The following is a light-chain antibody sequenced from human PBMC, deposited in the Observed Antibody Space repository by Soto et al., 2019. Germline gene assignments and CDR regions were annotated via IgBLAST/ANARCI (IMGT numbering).Light chain of an antibody. CDR1: QSFSSRY. CDR2: GAS. V-gene: IGKV3-20*01. CDR3: QHYGSSLWT. Sequence: EIVLTQSPGTMSLSPGERATLSCRASQSFSSRYLAWYQQKPGQAPRLLMYGASSRATGIPDRFSGSESGTDFTLTISRLEPEDLAVYYCQHYGSSLWTFGQGTKVDIK. J-gene: IGKJ1*01.